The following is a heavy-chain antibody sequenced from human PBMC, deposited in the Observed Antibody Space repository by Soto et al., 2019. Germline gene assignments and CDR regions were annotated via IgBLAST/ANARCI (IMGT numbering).Heavy chain of an antibody. CDR3: ARGRYGDY. D-gene: IGHD1-1*01. CDR2: ISAHNGNT. J-gene: IGHJ4*01. CDR1: GYDYTTYG. V-gene: IGHV1-18*01. Sequence: QVHLVQSGAEVKKPGASVKVSCKGSGYDYTTYGITWVRQAPGQGLEWMAWISAHNGNTDYAQKIQGRVTVTRDTNPSRAYLGLRSMRSDGTARYYCARGRYGDYWGHGALVTVSS.